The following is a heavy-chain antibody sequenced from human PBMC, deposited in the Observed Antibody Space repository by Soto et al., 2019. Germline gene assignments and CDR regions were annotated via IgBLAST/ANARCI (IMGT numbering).Heavy chain of an antibody. D-gene: IGHD3-3*01. Sequence: PSETLSLTCSVSGGSISNYFWSWIRQPPGKGLEWIGYIYYTGSTNFNPSLKSRVTMSVDTSKNQFSLKLSSVTAADTAVYYCARGVFWSGSQIYYLDYWGQGSLVTAPQ. J-gene: IGHJ4*02. CDR3: ARGVFWSGSQIYYLDY. CDR1: GGSISNYF. V-gene: IGHV4-59*01. CDR2: IYYTGST.